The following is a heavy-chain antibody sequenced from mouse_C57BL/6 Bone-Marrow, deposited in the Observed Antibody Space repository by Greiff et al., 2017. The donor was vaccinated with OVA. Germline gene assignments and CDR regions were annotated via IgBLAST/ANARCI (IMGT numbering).Heavy chain of an antibody. CDR1: GFSLTSYG. Sequence: VKVVESGPGLVAPSQSLSITCTVSGFSLTSYGVDWVRQSPGKGLEWLGVIWGVGSTNYNSALKSRLSISKDNSKSQVFLKMNSLQTDDTAMYYCASDQMSWFAYWGQGTLVTVSA. CDR3: ASDQMSWFAY. CDR2: IWGVGST. J-gene: IGHJ3*01. V-gene: IGHV2-6*01.